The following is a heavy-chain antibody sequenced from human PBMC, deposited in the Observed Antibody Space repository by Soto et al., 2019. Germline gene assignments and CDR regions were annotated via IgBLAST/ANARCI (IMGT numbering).Heavy chain of an antibody. CDR3: VRAGVGMGMVITIFGVALGPDYFDY. V-gene: IGHV4-39*07. CDR1: GGSISSSSYY. CDR2: IYYSGST. J-gene: IGHJ4*02. Sequence: SETLSLTCTVSGGSISSSSYYWGWIRQPPGKGLEWIGSIYYSGSTYYNPSLKSRVTISVDTSKNQFSLKLSSVTAADTAVYYCVRAGVGMGMVITIFGVALGPDYFDYWGQGTLVTVSS. D-gene: IGHD3-3*01.